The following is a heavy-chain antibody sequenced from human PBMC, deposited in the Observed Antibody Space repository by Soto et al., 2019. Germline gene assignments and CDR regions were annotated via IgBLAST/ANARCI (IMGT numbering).Heavy chain of an antibody. J-gene: IGHJ4*02. CDR1: GFTFSSYA. Sequence: QVQLVESGGGVVQPGRSLRLSCAASGFTFSSYAMHWVRQAPGKGLEWVAVISYDGSNKYYADSVKGRFTISRDNSKNTLYLQMNSLRDEDTAGYYCARDSVGYCSSTSCRHFDYWGQGTLVTVSS. D-gene: IGHD2-2*01. V-gene: IGHV3-30-3*01. CDR3: ARDSVGYCSSTSCRHFDY. CDR2: ISYDGSNK.